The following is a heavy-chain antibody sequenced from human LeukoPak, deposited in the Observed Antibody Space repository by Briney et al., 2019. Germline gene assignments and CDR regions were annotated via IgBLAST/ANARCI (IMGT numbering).Heavy chain of an antibody. CDR3: ARDRGYTYGHPLDY. V-gene: IGHV3-33*01. J-gene: IGHJ4*02. CDR1: GFTFSTYV. D-gene: IGHD5-18*01. Sequence: GGSLRLSCAASGFTFSTYVMHWVRQAPGKGLEWVALIWHDGSNKYYGDSVKDRFTISRDNSKNTLYLQMDSLRAEDTAVYYCARDRGYTYGHPLDYWGQGTLVTVS. CDR2: IWHDGSNK.